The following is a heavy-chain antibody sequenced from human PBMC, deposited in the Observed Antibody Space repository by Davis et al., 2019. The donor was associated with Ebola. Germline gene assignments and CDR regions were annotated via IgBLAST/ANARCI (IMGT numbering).Heavy chain of an antibody. CDR2: IYPGDSVV. CDR3: ARRPHRYSSVDY. J-gene: IGHJ4*02. V-gene: IGHV5-51*01. CDR1: GYSFANYW. D-gene: IGHD2-21*01. Sequence: GGSLTLSCKGSGYSFANYWIGWVPQVPGKGLDWMGIIYPGDSVVIYSPSFQGQVIISVDKSITTAYLQWSRLKAPHTAMYYCARRPHRYSSVDYWGQGTLVTVSS.